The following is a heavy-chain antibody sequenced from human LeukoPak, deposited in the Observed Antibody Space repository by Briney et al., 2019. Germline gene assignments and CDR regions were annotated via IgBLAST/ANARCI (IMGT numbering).Heavy chain of an antibody. CDR1: GYSFTSYW. D-gene: IGHD5-24*01. J-gene: IGHJ6*02. CDR2: IYPGDSET. V-gene: IGHV5-51*01. CDR3: ARLRDGYNSYYYYYGMDV. Sequence: GESLKISCKGSGYSFTSYWIGWVRQMPGKGLEWMGIIYPGDSETRYSPSFQGQVTISADKSISTAYLQWSSLKASDTAMYYCARLRDGYNSYYYYYGMDVWGQGTTVTVSS.